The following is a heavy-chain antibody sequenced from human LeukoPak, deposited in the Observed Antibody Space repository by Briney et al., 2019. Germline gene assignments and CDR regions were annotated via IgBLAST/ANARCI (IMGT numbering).Heavy chain of an antibody. CDR2: IYYSGST. CDR3: ARVPQFNGLFDY. CDR1: GGSISSGSYY. Sequence: SETLSLTCTVSGGSISSGSYYWSWIRQHPGKGLEWIGYIYYSGSTYYNPSLKSRVTISVDTSKNQFSLKLSSVTAADTAVYYCARVPQFNGLFDYWGQGTLVTVSS. V-gene: IGHV4-31*03. J-gene: IGHJ4*02. D-gene: IGHD2-8*01.